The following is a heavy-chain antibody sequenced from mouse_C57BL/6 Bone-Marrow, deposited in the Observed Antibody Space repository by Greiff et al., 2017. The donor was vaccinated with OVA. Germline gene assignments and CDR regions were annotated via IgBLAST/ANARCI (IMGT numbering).Heavy chain of an antibody. J-gene: IGHJ3*01. CDR1: GYTFTSYW. Sequence: VKLQQPGAELVMPGASVKLSCKASGYTFTSYWMHWVKQRPGQGLEWIGEIDPSDSYTNYNQKFKGKSTLTVDKSSSTAYMQLSSLTSEDSAVYYCARWGDGYYAWFAYWGQGTLVTVSA. V-gene: IGHV1-69*01. CDR3: ARWGDGYYAWFAY. D-gene: IGHD2-3*01. CDR2: IDPSDSYT.